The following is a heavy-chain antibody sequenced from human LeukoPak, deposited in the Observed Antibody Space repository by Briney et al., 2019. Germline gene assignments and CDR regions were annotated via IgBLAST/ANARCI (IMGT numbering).Heavy chain of an antibody. D-gene: IGHD1-1*01. Sequence: PGGSLRLSCAASGFTISSNYMSWVRQAPGKGLEWVSVIYSGGSTYYADSVKGRFTISRDNSKNTLYLQMNSLRAEDTAVYYCAREVTGTGDYFDYRGQGTLGTVS. J-gene: IGHJ4*02. V-gene: IGHV3-53*01. CDR2: IYSGGST. CDR1: GFTISSNY. CDR3: AREVTGTGDYFDY.